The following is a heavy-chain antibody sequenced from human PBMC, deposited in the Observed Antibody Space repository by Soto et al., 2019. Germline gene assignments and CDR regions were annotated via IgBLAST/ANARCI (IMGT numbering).Heavy chain of an antibody. CDR2: IWYDGSNK. J-gene: IGHJ4*02. CDR3: ATTTVTTGWYFAY. D-gene: IGHD4-17*01. Sequence: QVQLVESGGGVVQPGRSLRLSCAASGFTFNNYGMHWVRQAPGKGLEWVAVIWYDGSNKYYADSVKGRFTISRDNSKNTLDLQMNSLRADDTAVYYCATTTVTTGWYFAYWGQGTLVNVSS. CDR1: GFTFNNYG. V-gene: IGHV3-33*01.